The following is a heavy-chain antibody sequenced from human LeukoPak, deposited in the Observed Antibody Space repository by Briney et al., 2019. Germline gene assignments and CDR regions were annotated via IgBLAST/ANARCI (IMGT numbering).Heavy chain of an antibody. CDR1: GYTFTGYY. V-gene: IGHV1-2*06. Sequence: GASVKVSCKASGYTFTGYYMHWVRQAPGQGLEWMGRINPNSGGTNYAQKFQGRVTMTRDTSISTAYMELSRLRSDDTAVYYCAREKTSGYSSSYFDYWGQGTLVTVSS. D-gene: IGHD5-18*01. J-gene: IGHJ4*02. CDR3: AREKTSGYSSSYFDY. CDR2: INPNSGGT.